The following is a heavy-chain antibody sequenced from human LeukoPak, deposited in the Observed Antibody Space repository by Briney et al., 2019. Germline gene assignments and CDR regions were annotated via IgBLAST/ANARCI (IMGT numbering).Heavy chain of an antibody. CDR3: ASEYCDSSGLGRDY. D-gene: IGHD3-22*01. CDR2: IYHSGST. V-gene: IGHV4-4*02. J-gene: IGHJ4*02. Sequence: SGTLSLTCAVSGGSISSSNWWSWVRQPPGKGMEWIGEIYHSGSTNYNPSLKSRVTISVDKSKNQFSLKLSSVTAADTAVYYCASEYCDSSGLGRDYWGQGTLVTVSS. CDR1: GGSISSSNW.